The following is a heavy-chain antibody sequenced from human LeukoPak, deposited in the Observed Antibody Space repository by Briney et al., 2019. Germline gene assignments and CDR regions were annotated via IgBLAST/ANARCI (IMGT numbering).Heavy chain of an antibody. V-gene: IGHV4-39*01. D-gene: IGHD5-18*01. J-gene: IGHJ5*02. CDR1: GGSISSSSYY. CDR2: IYYSGST. CDR3: ARGGYSYGSFPRSRGWFDP. Sequence: PSETLSLTCTVSGGSISSSSYYWGWIRQPPGKGLEWIGSIYYSGSTYYNPSLKSRVTISVDTSKNQFSLKLSSVTAADTAVYYCARGGYSYGSFPRSRGWFDPWGQGTLVTVSS.